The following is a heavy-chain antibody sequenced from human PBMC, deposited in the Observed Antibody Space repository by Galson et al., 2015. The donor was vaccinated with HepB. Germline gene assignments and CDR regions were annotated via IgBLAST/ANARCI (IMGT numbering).Heavy chain of an antibody. CDR3: AREDNWNYWVY. D-gene: IGHD1-7*01. J-gene: IGHJ4*02. CDR1: GFTFANYG. Sequence: SLRLSCAASGFTFANYGLHWVRQAPGKGLEWVAIISYDGSDKKYADSVKDRFTVSRDNSKNTLYLQLHSVRTEDTAVYYCAREDNWNYWVYWGQGTLATVSS. V-gene: IGHV3-30*03. CDR2: ISYDGSDK.